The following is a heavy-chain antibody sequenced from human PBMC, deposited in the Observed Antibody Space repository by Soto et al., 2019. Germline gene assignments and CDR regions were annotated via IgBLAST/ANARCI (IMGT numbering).Heavy chain of an antibody. J-gene: IGHJ6*02. CDR2: IYYSGST. V-gene: IGHV4-31*03. CDR3: ARDDSSGYYYVAGTNYGMDV. Sequence: QVQLQESGPGLVKPSQTLSLTCTVSGGSISSGGYYWSWIRQHPGKGLEWIGYIYYSGSTYYNPSLTSRVTISVDTSKNQSSLKLSSVTAADTAVYYCARDDSSGYYYVAGTNYGMDVWGQGTTVTVSS. D-gene: IGHD3-22*01. CDR1: GGSISSGGYY.